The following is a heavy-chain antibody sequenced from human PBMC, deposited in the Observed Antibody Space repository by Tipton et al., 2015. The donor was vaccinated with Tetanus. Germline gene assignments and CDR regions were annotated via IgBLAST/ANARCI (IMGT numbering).Heavy chain of an antibody. J-gene: IGHJ4*02. Sequence: SLRLSCAASDFIFSSYGIHWVRQAPGKGLEWVAVSWYDGTDKYYADSVKGRFTISRDNSKNTLYLQMNSLRAEDTAVYYCAREADCSGGSCFPGGFDNWGQGTQVTVSS. D-gene: IGHD2-15*01. CDR2: SWYDGTDK. CDR1: DFIFSSYG. CDR3: AREADCSGGSCFPGGFDN. V-gene: IGHV3-33*01.